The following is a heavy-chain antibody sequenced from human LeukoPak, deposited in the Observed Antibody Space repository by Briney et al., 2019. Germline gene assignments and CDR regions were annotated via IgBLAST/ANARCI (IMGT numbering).Heavy chain of an antibody. CDR3: ARDNDYGDYVGKNAFDI. Sequence: SEALSLTCAVYGGSFSSYYWSWIRQPPGKGLEWIGYIYYSGSTNYNPSLKSRVTISVDTSKNQFSLKLSSVTAADTAVYYCARDNDYGDYVGKNAFDIWGQGTMVTVSS. V-gene: IGHV4-59*01. CDR2: IYYSGST. J-gene: IGHJ3*02. CDR1: GGSFSSYY. D-gene: IGHD4-17*01.